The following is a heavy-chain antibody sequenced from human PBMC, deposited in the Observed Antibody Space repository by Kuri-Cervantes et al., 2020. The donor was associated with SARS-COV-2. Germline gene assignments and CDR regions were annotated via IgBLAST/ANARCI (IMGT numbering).Heavy chain of an antibody. CDR1: GGTFSSYA. J-gene: IGHJ4*02. CDR3: ARVGVVVVAASLVY. Sequence: SVKVSCKASGGTFSSYAISWVRQAPGQGLEWMGGIIPIFGIANYAQKFQGRVTITADKSTSTAYMELSSLRSEDTAVYYCARVGVVVVAASLVYWGQGTLVTVSS. V-gene: IGHV1-69*10. CDR2: IIPIFGIA. D-gene: IGHD2-15*01.